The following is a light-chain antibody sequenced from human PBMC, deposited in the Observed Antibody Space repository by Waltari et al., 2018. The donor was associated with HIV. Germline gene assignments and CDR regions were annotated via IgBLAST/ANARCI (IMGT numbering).Light chain of an antibody. CDR2: RVS. J-gene: IGKJ3*01. Sequence: DIQMTQSPSTLSASVGDRVTITCRASQSTSRWLAWYQQKPGKAPKLLISRVSNLESGVPSRFSGSGSGTEFTLTISSLQPDDFAVYYCQQYNNYLFTFGPGTKVGIK. CDR1: QSTSRW. CDR3: QQYNNYLFT. V-gene: IGKV1-5*03.